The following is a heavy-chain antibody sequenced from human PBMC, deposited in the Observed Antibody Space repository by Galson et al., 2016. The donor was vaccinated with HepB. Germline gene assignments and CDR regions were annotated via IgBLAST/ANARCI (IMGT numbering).Heavy chain of an antibody. J-gene: IGHJ6*02. D-gene: IGHD3-3*01. CDR2: ISSSNNYI. CDR1: GFTFSDYY. V-gene: IGHV3-21*04. Sequence: SLRLSCAASGFTFSDYYMNWVRQAPGKGLEWASSISSSNNYIYYADSVKGRFTISRENSKNTLYLQMNSLRAEDTAAYYCAKETYYDFLSGYYSNYYYGVDAWGHGTTVTVSS. CDR3: AKETYYDFLSGYYSNYYYGVDA.